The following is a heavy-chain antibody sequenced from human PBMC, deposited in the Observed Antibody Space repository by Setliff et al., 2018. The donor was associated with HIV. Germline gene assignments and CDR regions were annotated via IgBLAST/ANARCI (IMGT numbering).Heavy chain of an antibody. J-gene: IGHJ1*01. D-gene: IGHD3-10*02. CDR3: ARESPSMSLDA. V-gene: IGHV4-38-2*02. CDR1: PYSISSGYY. Sequence: SETLSLTCSVSPYSISSGYYWGWLRQPPGKGLEWIGCLYYGPSLKSRVAMSLDTSKNQFSLRLNSVTAADTAVYYCARESPSMSLDAWGQGTLVTVSS. CDR2: LY.